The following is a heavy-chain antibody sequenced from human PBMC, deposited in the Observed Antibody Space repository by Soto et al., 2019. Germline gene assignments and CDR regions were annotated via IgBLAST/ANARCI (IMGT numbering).Heavy chain of an antibody. V-gene: IGHV1-69*13. CDR3: ARSPHYDFWSGYQSWWFDP. CDR1: GCTFSSYA. J-gene: IGHJ5*02. D-gene: IGHD3-3*01. CDR2: IIPIFGTA. Sequence: GASVKVSCKASGCTFSSYAISWVRQAPGQGLEWMGGIIPIFGTANYAQKFQGRVTITADESTSTAYMELSSLRSEDTAVYYCARSPHYDFWSGYQSWWFDPWGQGTLVTVSS.